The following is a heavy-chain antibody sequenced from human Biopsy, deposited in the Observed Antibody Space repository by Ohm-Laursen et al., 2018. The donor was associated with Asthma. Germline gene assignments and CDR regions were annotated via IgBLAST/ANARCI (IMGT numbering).Heavy chain of an antibody. J-gene: IGHJ4*02. CDR1: GDSFTNYW. CDR3: ARFIDGTFFVDY. V-gene: IGHV5-10-1*01. Sequence: ESLKISCKGSGDSFTNYWINWVRQMPGKGLEWMGRIDPSDSHTNYSPSFQGHAIISADKSISTAFLQWSSLKASDTAMYYCARFIDGTFFVDYWGQGTLVTVSS. CDR2: IDPSDSHT. D-gene: IGHD1-7*01.